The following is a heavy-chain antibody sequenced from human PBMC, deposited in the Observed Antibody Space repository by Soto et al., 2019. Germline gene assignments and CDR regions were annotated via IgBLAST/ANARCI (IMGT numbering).Heavy chain of an antibody. J-gene: IGHJ4*02. CDR2: ISGSGVTT. CDR1: GFTFSSYA. CDR3: AKASRAPNWGRIDH. D-gene: IGHD7-27*01. Sequence: GGSLRLSCAASGFTFSSYAMSWVRQAPGKGLEWVSAISGSGVTTYYADSVKGRFTISRDNSKNTLYLQMNSLRAEDTAVYYCAKASRAPNWGRIDHWGQGTLVTVSS. V-gene: IGHV3-23*01.